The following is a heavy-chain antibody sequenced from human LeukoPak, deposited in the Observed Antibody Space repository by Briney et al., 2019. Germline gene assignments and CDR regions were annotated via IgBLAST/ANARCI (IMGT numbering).Heavy chain of an antibody. Sequence: GGSLRLSCAASGFTFSTHAMSWVRQAPGRGLEWVSAIGSSGGSTYYADSVKGRFTISRDNSKNTLYLQMNSLRAEDAAVYYCAKACGNPYSYLDYWGQGTLVTVSS. CDR3: AKACGNPYSYLDY. CDR2: IGSSGGST. CDR1: GFTFSTHA. V-gene: IGHV3-23*01. D-gene: IGHD4-23*01. J-gene: IGHJ4*02.